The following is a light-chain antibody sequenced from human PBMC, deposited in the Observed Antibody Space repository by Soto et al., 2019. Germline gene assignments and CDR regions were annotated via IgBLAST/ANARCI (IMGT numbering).Light chain of an antibody. CDR1: SSNIGTNT. CDR3: EAWDGSLNAVL. V-gene: IGLV1-44*01. Sequence: QSVLTQQPSASGTPGQRVTISCSGSSSNIGTNTVNWYQHLPGSTPKFLIYSNDQRPSGVPARFSGSKSGTSASLAISGLQPDDEADYYCEAWDGSLNAVLFGGGTKLTVL. CDR2: SND. J-gene: IGLJ2*01.